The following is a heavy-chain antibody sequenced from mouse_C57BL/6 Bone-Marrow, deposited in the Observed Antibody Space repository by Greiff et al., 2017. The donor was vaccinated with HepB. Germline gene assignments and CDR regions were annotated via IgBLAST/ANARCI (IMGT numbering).Heavy chain of an antibody. V-gene: IGHV14-2*01. CDR2: IDPEDGET. CDR1: GFNIKDYY. CDR3: AREDGGYFDV. J-gene: IGHJ1*03. Sequence: VHVKQSGAELVKPGASVKLSCTASGFNIKDYYMHWVKQRTEQGLEWIGRIDPEDGETKYAPNFQGKATITADTSSNTAYLQLSSLTSEDTAVYYCAREDGGYFDVWGTGTTVTVSA.